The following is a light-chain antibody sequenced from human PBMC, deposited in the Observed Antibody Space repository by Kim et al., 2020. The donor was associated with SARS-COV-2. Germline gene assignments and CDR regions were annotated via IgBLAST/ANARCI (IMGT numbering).Light chain of an antibody. CDR1: SSNVGKTY. J-gene: IGLJ3*02. Sequence: QSALTQPPSASGTPGQSVTISCSGGSSNVGKTYVYWYQQLPGAAPRLLIYANSQRPSGVPDRFSGSKSGTSASLAISGLRSEDEADYYCATWDDTLSARVFGGGTQLTVL. CDR3: ATWDDTLSARV. CDR2: ANS. V-gene: IGLV1-47*02.